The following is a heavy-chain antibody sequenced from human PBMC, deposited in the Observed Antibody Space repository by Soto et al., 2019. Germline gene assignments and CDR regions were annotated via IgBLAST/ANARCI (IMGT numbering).Heavy chain of an antibody. J-gene: IGHJ4*02. Sequence: SLRLSCAASGFTFSSYGMHWVRQAPGKGLEWVAVIWYDGSNKYYADSVKGRFTISRDNSKNTLYLQMNSLRAEDTAVYYCARDSSNDKYCTNGVCYFDYWGQGTLVTVS. CDR3: ARDSSNDKYCTNGVCYFDY. CDR1: GFTFSSYG. CDR2: IWYDGSNK. V-gene: IGHV3-33*01. D-gene: IGHD2-8*01.